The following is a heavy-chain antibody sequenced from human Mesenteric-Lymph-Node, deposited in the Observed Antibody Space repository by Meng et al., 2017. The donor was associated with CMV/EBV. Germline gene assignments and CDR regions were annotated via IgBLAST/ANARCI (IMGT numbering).Heavy chain of an antibody. Sequence: GSLRLSCSVYGGSIIGYFWSWIRQSPGKGLEWIGEIRHAGTTNYNPYLKSRVTISLDMSKNQFSLNLGSVTAADTAVYYCGRVSSVGGSSVWGQGTLVTVSS. J-gene: IGHJ4*01. CDR2: IRHAGTT. D-gene: IGHD3-10*01. CDR3: GRVSSVGGSSV. V-gene: IGHV4-34*01. CDR1: GGSIIGYF.